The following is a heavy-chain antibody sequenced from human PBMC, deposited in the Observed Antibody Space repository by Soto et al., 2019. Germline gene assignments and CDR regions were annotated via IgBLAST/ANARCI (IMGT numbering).Heavy chain of an antibody. Sequence: SETLSLTCTVSGGSTSSYYWSWIRQPPGKGLEWIGYIYYSGSTNYNPSLKSRVTISVDTSKNQFSLKLSSVTAADTAVYYCARVGGSRPVWLQPYYFDYWGQGTLVTVSS. J-gene: IGHJ4*02. D-gene: IGHD3-16*01. CDR2: IYYSGST. CDR1: GGSTSSYY. V-gene: IGHV4-59*01. CDR3: ARVGGSRPVWLQPYYFDY.